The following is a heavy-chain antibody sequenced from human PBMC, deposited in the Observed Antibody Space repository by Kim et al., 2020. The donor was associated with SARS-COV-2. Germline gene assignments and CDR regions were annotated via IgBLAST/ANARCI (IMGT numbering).Heavy chain of an antibody. J-gene: IGHJ4*02. CDR2: GST. CDR3: ARSVEGD. V-gene: IGHV3-23*01. Sequence: GSTYYAASVKGRFTISRDNSKNTLYLEMNSLRAEGTAVYYCARSVEGDWGQGTLVTVSS. D-gene: IGHD3-3*01.